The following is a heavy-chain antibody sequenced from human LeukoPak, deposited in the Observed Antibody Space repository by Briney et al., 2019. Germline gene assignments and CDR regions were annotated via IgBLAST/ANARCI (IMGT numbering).Heavy chain of an antibody. CDR2: IYPGDSDT. V-gene: IGHV5-51*01. D-gene: IGHD3-9*01. CDR1: GHSFASHW. CDR3: ARRSPGYYDILTGTTTYYFDY. J-gene: IGHJ4*02. Sequence: GESLKISCKGSGHSFASHWVAWVRQMPGEGLEWMGIIYPGDSDTRYSPSFQGQVTISADKSISTAYLQWSSLKASDTAMYYCARRSPGYYDILTGTTTYYFDYWGQGTLVTVSS.